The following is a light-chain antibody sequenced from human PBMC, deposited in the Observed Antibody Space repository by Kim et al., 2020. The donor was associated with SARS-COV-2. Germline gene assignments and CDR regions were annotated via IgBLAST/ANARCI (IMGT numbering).Light chain of an antibody. CDR1: QSISSY. J-gene: IGKJ1*01. CDR2: AAS. CDR3: QQSHSTPRT. Sequence: DIQMTQSPSSLSASVGDRVTITCRTSQSISSYLNWYQQKPGKAPKFLIYAASNLQSGVPSRFSDSGSGTDFTLTITSLQPEDFATYYCQQSHSTPRTFGQGTKVDIK. V-gene: IGKV1-39*01.